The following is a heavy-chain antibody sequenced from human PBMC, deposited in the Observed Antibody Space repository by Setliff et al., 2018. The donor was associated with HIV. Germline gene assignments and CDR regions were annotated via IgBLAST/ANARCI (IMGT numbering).Heavy chain of an antibody. CDR3: VRDKWLVPDTFDI. J-gene: IGHJ3*02. CDR2: INWNGGST. CDR1: GFTFEDYG. V-gene: IGHV3-20*04. Sequence: GGSVRLSCAVSGFTFEDYGMSWVRQAPGKGLEWVSGINWNGGSTGYVDSVKGRFTISRDNAKNSLYLQMNSLRAEDMALYYCVRDKWLVPDTFDIWGQGTMVTVSS. D-gene: IGHD6-19*01.